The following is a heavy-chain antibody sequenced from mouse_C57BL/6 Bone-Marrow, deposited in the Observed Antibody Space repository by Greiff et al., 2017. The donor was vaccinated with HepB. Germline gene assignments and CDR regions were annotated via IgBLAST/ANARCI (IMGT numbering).Heavy chain of an antibody. J-gene: IGHJ4*01. CDR2: ISYSGST. CDR3: ARNSQRFYYAMDY. V-gene: IGHV3-8*01. D-gene: IGHD2-12*01. CDR1: GYSITSDY. Sequence: DVKLVESGPGLAKPSQTLSLTCSVTGYSITSDYWNWIRKFPGNKLEYMGYISYSGSTYYNPSLKSRISITRDTSKNQYYLQLNSVTTEDTATYYCARNSQRFYYAMDYWGQGTSVTVSS.